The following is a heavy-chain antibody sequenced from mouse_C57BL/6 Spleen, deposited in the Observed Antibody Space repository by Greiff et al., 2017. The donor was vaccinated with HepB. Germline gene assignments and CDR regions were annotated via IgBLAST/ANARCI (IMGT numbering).Heavy chain of an antibody. D-gene: IGHD2-1*01. V-gene: IGHV1-26*01. Sequence: EVQLQQSGPELVKPGASVKISCKASGYTFTDYYMNWVKKSHGKSLEWIGDINPNNGGTRYNQKFKGKATLTGDKSSSTAYMELRNLTSEYSAGYYCARGNYDAMDYWGQGTSVTFSS. J-gene: IGHJ4*01. CDR1: GYTFTDYY. CDR3: ARGNYDAMDY. CDR2: INPNNGGT.